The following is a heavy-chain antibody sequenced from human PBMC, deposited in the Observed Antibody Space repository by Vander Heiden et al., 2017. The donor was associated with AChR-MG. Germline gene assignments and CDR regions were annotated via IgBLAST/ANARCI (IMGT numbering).Heavy chain of an antibody. CDR1: GYTFTSYG. V-gene: IGHV1-18*01. Sequence: QVQLVQSGAEVTKPGASVKVSCKASGYTFTSYGISWVRQAPGQGLERMGWISDYNGNTNYAQKLQGRVTMTTDTSTSTAYMELRSLRSDDTAVYYCARDGDCSSTSCYGDIYYYYGMDVWGQGTTVTVSS. J-gene: IGHJ6*02. CDR3: ARDGDCSSTSCYGDIYYYYGMDV. CDR2: ISDYNGNT. D-gene: IGHD2-2*01.